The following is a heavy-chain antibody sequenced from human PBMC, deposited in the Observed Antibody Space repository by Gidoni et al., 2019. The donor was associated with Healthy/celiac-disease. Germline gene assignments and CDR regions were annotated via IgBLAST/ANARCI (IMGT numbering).Heavy chain of an antibody. Sequence: QVQLVESGGGVVQPGRSLRLSCAASGFTFSSYGMHWVRQAPGKGLGWGAVIWEDGSNKYYADSVKGRFTISRDNSKNTLYLQMNSLRAEDTAVYYCARDRAAYYDSSGYYYEMSGLPSDYWGQGTLVTVSS. CDR1: GFTFSSYG. CDR2: IWEDGSNK. CDR3: ARDRAAYYDSSGYYYEMSGLPSDY. D-gene: IGHD3-22*01. J-gene: IGHJ4*02. V-gene: IGHV3-33*01.